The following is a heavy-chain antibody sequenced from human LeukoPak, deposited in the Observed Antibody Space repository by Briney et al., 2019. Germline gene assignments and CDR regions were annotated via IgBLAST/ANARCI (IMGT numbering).Heavy chain of an antibody. CDR1: GGSISSYY. Sequence: SETLSLTCTVSGGSISSYYWSWIRQPPGKGLEWIGCIYYSGITNYNPSLKSRVTISVDTSKNQFSLKLSSVTAADTAVYYCARQGSGRSSDYWGQGTLVTVSS. D-gene: IGHD1-26*01. CDR2: IYYSGIT. V-gene: IGHV4-59*08. CDR3: ARQGSGRSSDY. J-gene: IGHJ4*02.